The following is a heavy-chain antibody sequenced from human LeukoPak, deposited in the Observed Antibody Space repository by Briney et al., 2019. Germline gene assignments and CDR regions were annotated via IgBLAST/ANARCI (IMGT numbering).Heavy chain of an antibody. CDR3: ARDSGTTGEVKFDP. Sequence: SETLSLTCTVSGASITSYYWSWIRQPAGKGLEWIGRIYASGSTTYNPSLKSRVTMAVDTSKTQFSLKLSSVTAADTAVYYCARDSGTTGEVKFDPWGQGTLVTVSS. D-gene: IGHD3-10*01. CDR1: GASITSYY. CDR2: IYASGST. V-gene: IGHV4-4*07. J-gene: IGHJ5*02.